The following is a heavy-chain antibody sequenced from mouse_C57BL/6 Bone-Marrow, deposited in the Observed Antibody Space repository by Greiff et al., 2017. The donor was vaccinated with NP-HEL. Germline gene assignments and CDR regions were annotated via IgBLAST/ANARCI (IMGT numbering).Heavy chain of an antibody. J-gene: IGHJ3*01. Sequence: VQLQQPGAELVRPGSSVKLSCKASGYTFTSYWMHWVKQRPIQGLEWIGNIDPSDSETHYNQQFKDKATLTVDKSSSTAYMQLSSLTSEYSAVYYCARGKDYGYDRSWFAYWGQGTLVTVSA. CDR1: GYTFTSYW. CDR2: IDPSDSET. D-gene: IGHD2-2*01. V-gene: IGHV1-52*01. CDR3: ARGKDYGYDRSWFAY.